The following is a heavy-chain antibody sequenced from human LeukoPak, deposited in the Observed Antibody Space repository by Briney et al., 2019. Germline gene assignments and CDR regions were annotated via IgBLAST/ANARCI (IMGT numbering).Heavy chain of an antibody. D-gene: IGHD4-11*01. CDR3: ARSSGRWTYSNLLENYYGMDV. Sequence: PGGSLRLSCAASGFTFSNHWMHWVRQAPGKGLVWVSRISSDGSTTSYADSVKGRFTISRDNAKNTLNLQMNSLRAEDTAVYYCARSSGRWTYSNLLENYYGMDVWGQGTTVTVSS. CDR1: GFTFSNHW. J-gene: IGHJ6*02. V-gene: IGHV3-74*01. CDR2: ISSDGSTT.